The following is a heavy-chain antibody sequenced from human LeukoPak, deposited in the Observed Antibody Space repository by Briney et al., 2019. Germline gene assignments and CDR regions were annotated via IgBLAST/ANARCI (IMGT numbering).Heavy chain of an antibody. J-gene: IGHJ4*02. D-gene: IGHD3-3*01. Sequence: SETLSLTCTVSGGSISSGDYYWSWIRQPPGKGLEYIGYIYYSGSTYYNPSLKSRVTISVDTSKNQFSLKLSSVTAADTAVYYCARMELNYDFWSGLDYWGQGTLVTVSS. CDR3: ARMELNYDFWSGLDY. V-gene: IGHV4-30-4*01. CDR1: GGSISSGDYY. CDR2: IYYSGST.